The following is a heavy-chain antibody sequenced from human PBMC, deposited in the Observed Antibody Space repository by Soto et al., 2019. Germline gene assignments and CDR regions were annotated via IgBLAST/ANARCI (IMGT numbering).Heavy chain of an antibody. D-gene: IGHD3-22*01. J-gene: IGHJ4*02. CDR3: ANTYYYDSSGYYPMHY. Sequence: GGSLRLSCAASGFTFSSYAMSWVRQAPGKGLEWVSAISGSGGSTYYADSVKGRFTISRDNSKNTLYLQMNSLRAEDTAVYYCANTYYYDSSGYYPMHYWGQGTLVTVSS. CDR2: ISGSGGST. CDR1: GFTFSSYA. V-gene: IGHV3-23*01.